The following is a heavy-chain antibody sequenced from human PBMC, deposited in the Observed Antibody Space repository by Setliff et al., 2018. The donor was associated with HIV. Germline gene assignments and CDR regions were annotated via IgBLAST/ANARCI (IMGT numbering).Heavy chain of an antibody. J-gene: IGHJ5*02. CDR1: GGSLSGDY. D-gene: IGHD3-10*01. CDR3: ASQGVRGAYTWFDP. V-gene: IGHV4-34*01. Sequence: SETLSLTCAVYGGSLSGDYWSWIRQPPGKGLEWIGEINRSGSTNYSPSLKSRVTISVDTSKNQFSLKLSAVTAADTAVYYCASQGVRGAYTWFDPWGQGTRVTVSS. CDR2: INRSGST.